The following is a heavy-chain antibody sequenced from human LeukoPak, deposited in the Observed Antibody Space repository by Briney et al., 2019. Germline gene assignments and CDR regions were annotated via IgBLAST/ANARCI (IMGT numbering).Heavy chain of an antibody. Sequence: GRSLRLSCAASGFTFSSYAMHWVRQAPGKGLEWVAVISYDGSNKYYTDSVKGRFTIFRDNSKNTLYLQMNSLRAEDTAVYYCAKGGGATATHLIDYWGQGTLVTVSS. J-gene: IGHJ4*02. D-gene: IGHD1-26*01. CDR3: AKGGGATATHLIDY. CDR1: GFTFSSYA. CDR2: ISYDGSNK. V-gene: IGHV3-30*04.